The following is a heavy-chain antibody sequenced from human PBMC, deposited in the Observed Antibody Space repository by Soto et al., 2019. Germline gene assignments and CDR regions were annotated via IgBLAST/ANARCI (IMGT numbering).Heavy chain of an antibody. J-gene: IGHJ5*02. CDR3: ARVPAP. V-gene: IGHV4-30-2*01. CDR1: GGSISSGGYS. CDR2: IYHSGSI. Sequence: QLQLQESGSGLEKPSQTLSLNCAVYGGSISSGGYSWSWIRQPPGKGLEWIGYIYHSGSIYYNPSLKSRVTISVDRSENQFSLKLSSVTAADTAVYYCARVPAPWGQGTLVTVSS.